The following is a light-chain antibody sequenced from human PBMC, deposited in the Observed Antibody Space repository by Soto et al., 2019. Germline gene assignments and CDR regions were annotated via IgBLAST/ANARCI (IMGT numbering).Light chain of an antibody. J-gene: IGKJ4*01. CDR3: KQYNNWPLT. Sequence: EIVLTQSPGTLSLSPGERATLSCRASQSVSSSYLAWYQQKPGQAPRLLIYGASTRATDIPARFSGSGSGTEFTLTISSLQSEDFALYYCKQYNNWPLTFGGGTKVDIK. V-gene: IGKV3-15*01. CDR2: GAS. CDR1: QSVSSSY.